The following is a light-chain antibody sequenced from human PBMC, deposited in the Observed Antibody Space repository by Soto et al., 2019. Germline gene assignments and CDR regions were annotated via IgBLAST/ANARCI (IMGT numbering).Light chain of an antibody. CDR2: DVS. Sequence: QSVLTQPASVSGSPGQSITISCTGTNSDIGGYDYVSWYQQHPGKDPKLLIYDVSKRPSGLSNRFSGSKSGNTASLTISGLLPEDEADYYCISFTGSTTWVFGGGTKVTVL. CDR3: ISFTGSTTWV. V-gene: IGLV2-14*03. J-gene: IGLJ3*02. CDR1: NSDIGGYDY.